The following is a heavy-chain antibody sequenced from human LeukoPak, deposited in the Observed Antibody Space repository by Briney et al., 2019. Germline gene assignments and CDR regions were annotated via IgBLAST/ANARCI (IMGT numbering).Heavy chain of an antibody. CDR1: GGSISSYY. V-gene: IGHV4-59*08. CDR2: IYYGGST. CDR3: ARSGYSSSWYGFFDY. D-gene: IGHD6-13*01. Sequence: SETLSLTCTVSGGSISSYYWSWIRQPPGKGLEWIGYIYYGGSTNYNPSLKSRVTISVDTSKNQFSLKLSSVTAADTAVYYCARSGYSSSWYGFFDYWGQGTLVTVSS. J-gene: IGHJ4*02.